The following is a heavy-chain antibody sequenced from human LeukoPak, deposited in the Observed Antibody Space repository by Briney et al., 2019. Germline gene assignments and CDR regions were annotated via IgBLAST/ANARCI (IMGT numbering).Heavy chain of an antibody. D-gene: IGHD6-13*01. CDR3: ARGRLEGSSWYYFDY. J-gene: IGHJ4*02. Sequence: LETLSLTCAVYGGSFSGYYWSWIRQPPGKGLEWIGEINHSGSTNYNPSLKSRVTISVDTSKNQFSLKLSSVTAADTAVYYCARGRLEGSSWYYFDYWGQGTLVTVSS. V-gene: IGHV4-34*01. CDR2: INHSGST. CDR1: GGSFSGYY.